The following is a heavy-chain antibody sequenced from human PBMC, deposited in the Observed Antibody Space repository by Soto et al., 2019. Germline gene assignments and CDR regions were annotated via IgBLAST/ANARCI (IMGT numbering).Heavy chain of an antibody. J-gene: IGHJ4*02. Sequence: DVQLVESGGDLVQPGGSLRLSCAGSGFTFMNYAMNWVRQAPGEGLEWLSYIDSSSRHTHYADSEKGRFTISRDNAKNSVYLQMNRLRAEDTAVYYCVRDADRVPAGQHMVHGDYWGQGTLVTVSS. CDR3: VRDADRVPAGQHMVHGDY. CDR1: GFTFMNYA. V-gene: IGHV3-48*01. CDR2: IDSSSRHT. D-gene: IGHD6-13*01.